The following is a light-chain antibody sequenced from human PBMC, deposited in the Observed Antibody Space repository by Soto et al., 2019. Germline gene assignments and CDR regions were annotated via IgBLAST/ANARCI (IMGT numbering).Light chain of an antibody. V-gene: IGKV1-5*03. Sequence: DVRMTQSPSTLSASVGDRVTITCRASQSISSWLAWYQQKPGKAPKVLIYKASILESGVPSRFSGNGSGTEFTLTISSLQPVDFATFYCQQYDAYPYTFGQGTKLEIK. CDR3: QQYDAYPYT. J-gene: IGKJ2*01. CDR2: KAS. CDR1: QSISSW.